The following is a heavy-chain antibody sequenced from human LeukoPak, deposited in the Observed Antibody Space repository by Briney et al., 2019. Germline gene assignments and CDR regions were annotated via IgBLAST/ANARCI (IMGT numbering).Heavy chain of an antibody. CDR2: IKQDGSEK. D-gene: IGHD2-2*01. Sequence: SRGSLRLSCAASGFIFTNYWMSWVRQAPGKGLEWVANIKQDGSEKYYVDSVKGRFTISRDNAKNSLYLEMNSLRDEDTAVYYCARDHYMEVVPAAGAFDIWGQGTMVTVSS. CDR1: GFIFTNYW. CDR3: ARDHYMEVVPAAGAFDI. V-gene: IGHV3-7*01. J-gene: IGHJ3*02.